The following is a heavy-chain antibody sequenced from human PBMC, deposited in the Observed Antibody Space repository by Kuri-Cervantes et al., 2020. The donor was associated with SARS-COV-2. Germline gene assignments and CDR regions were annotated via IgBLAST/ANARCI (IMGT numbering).Heavy chain of an antibody. CDR3: ATSGIGGLDH. J-gene: IGHJ4*02. V-gene: IGHV3-21*01. CDR1: GFTFSSYS. D-gene: IGHD2-21*01. Sequence: GESLKISCAASGFTFSSYSMNWVRQAPGMGLEWVADISTTGTYKNYADSVKGRFTISRDNAKNSLFLQINSLRVEDTAVYYCATSGIGGLDHWGQGTLVTVSS. CDR2: ISTTGTYK.